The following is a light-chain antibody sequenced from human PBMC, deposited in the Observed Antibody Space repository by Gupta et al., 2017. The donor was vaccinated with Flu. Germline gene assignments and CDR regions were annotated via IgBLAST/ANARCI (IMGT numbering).Light chain of an antibody. V-gene: IGKV1-33*01. J-gene: IGKJ4*01. Sequence: DIQMTQSPSSLSASIGDRVTITCRASHDIKNFLNWYQQKPGTAPNLLIYDASNWETGVPSRFSGSGYGKEFTFTINSRQPEDIAAYYCQQYESLPLFTFGGGTKVEIK. CDR2: DAS. CDR1: HDIKNF. CDR3: QQYESLPLFT.